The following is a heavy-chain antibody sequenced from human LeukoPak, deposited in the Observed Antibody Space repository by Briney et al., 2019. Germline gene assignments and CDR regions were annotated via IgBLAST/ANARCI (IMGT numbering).Heavy chain of an antibody. CDR2: ISWNSGSI. V-gene: IGHV3-9*01. Sequence: GGSLRLSCAASGFTFSSYAMHWVRQAPGKGLEWVSGISWNSGSIGYADSVKGRFTISRDNAKNSLYLQMNSLRAEDTALYYCAKATFPDYFDYWGQGTLVTVSS. J-gene: IGHJ4*02. CDR1: GFTFSSYA. CDR3: AKATFPDYFDY.